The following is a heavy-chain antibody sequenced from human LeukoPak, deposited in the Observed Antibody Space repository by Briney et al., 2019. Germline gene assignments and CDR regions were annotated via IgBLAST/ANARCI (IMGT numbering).Heavy chain of an antibody. CDR3: ARAAGGYSYGTSNFDY. V-gene: IGHV3-48*03. CDR1: GFPFSSYE. Sequence: PGRCLRLSCAASGFPFSSYETNWVCDAPRKGLWWVSYISSSGSTIYYADSVKSRFTISRDNAKNSVYLQKNSLRVEETAVYYCARAAGGYSYGTSNFDYWGQGTLVTVS. J-gene: IGHJ4*02. CDR2: ISSSGSTI. D-gene: IGHD5-18*01.